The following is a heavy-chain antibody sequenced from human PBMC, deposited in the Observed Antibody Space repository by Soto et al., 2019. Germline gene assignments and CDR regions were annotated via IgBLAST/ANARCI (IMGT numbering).Heavy chain of an antibody. D-gene: IGHD3-3*01. V-gene: IGHV3-23*01. CDR3: AKHQNYDFWSGYLFDY. Sequence: GGSLRLSCAASGFTFSSYAMSWVRQAPGKGLEWVSAISGSGGSTYYADSVKGRFTISRDNSKNTLYLQMNSLRAEDTAVYYCAKHQNYDFWSGYLFDYWGQGTLVTVSS. CDR1: GFTFSSYA. J-gene: IGHJ4*02. CDR2: ISGSGGST.